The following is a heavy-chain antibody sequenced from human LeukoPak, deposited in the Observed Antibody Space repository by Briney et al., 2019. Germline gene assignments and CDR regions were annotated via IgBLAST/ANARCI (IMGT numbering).Heavy chain of an antibody. J-gene: IGHJ6*02. Sequence: GESLKISCKGSGYSFTSYWIGWVRQVRGKGLEWMGIIYPGDSDTRYSPSFQGQVTISADKSISTAYLQWSSLKASDTAMYYCARVTAAANRYYYYGMDVWGQGTTVTVSS. CDR1: GYSFTSYW. CDR2: IYPGDSDT. CDR3: ARVTAAANRYYYYGMDV. V-gene: IGHV5-51*01. D-gene: IGHD6-13*01.